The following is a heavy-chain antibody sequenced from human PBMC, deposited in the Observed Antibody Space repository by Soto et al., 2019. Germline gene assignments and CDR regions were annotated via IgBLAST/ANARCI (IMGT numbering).Heavy chain of an antibody. CDR2: INAGNGNT. CDR3: ASGFDIVVGIQGFDY. J-gene: IGHJ4*02. Sequence: ASVKVSCKASGYTFTSYAMHWVRQAPGQRLEWMGWINAGNGNTKYSQKFQGRVTITRDTSASTAYMELSSLRSEDTAVYYCASGFDIVVGIQGFDYWGQGTLVTVSS. D-gene: IGHD2-2*01. V-gene: IGHV1-3*01. CDR1: GYTFTSYA.